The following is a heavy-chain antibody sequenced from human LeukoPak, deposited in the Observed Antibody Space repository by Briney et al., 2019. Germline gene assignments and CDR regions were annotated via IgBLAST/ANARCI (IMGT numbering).Heavy chain of an antibody. D-gene: IGHD6-19*01. CDR1: GFTFSSYS. CDR3: AREQIAVAPCDY. J-gene: IGHJ4*02. Sequence: GGSLRLSCAASGFTFSSYSMTWVRQAPGKGLEWVSSISSSSSYIYYADSVKGRFTISRDNAKNSLYLQMNSLRAEDTAVYYCAREQIAVAPCDYWGQGTLVTVSS. CDR2: ISSSSSYI. V-gene: IGHV3-21*01.